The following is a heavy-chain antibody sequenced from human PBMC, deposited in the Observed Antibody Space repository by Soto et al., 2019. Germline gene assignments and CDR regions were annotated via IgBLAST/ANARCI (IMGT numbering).Heavy chain of an antibody. CDR2: MYYSGLT. D-gene: IGHD2-2*03. Sequence: SETLSLTCSVSGCSISSSDYYWAWIRQPPGKGLEWIGSMYYSGLTYYNPSLKSRVTLSVDTSKNQFSVKLSSVTAADTAVYYSALHIVSGYDSDGIDAWGQGTPVTVSS. V-gene: IGHV4-39*01. CDR1: GCSISSSDYY. CDR3: ALHIVSGYDSDGIDA. J-gene: IGHJ5*02.